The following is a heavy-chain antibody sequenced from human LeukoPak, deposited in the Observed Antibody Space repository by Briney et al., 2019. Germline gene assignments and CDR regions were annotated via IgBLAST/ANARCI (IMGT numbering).Heavy chain of an antibody. J-gene: IGHJ4*02. CDR2: IYPGDSDT. CDR1: GYSFTSYW. D-gene: IGHD5-12*01. Sequence: GESLKISCKGSGYSFTSYWIGWVRQMPGKGLEWMGIIYPGDSDTRYSPSFQGQVTISADKSISTAYLQWSSLKASDTAMYYCVRDDGSGVATIQGYYFDYWGQGTLVTVSS. V-gene: IGHV5-51*01. CDR3: VRDDGSGVATIQGYYFDY.